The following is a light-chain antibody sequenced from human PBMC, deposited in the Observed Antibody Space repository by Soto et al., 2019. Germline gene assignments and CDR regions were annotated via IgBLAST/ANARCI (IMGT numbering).Light chain of an antibody. CDR3: QQYGNSPTPIT. V-gene: IGKV3-20*01. J-gene: IGKJ5*01. CDR2: GAS. Sequence: SPGDRAPLSCSARQSVSSSYLAWYQQKPGQAPRLLIYGASSRATGIPDRFSGSGSGTDFTLTISRLEPEDFAVYYCQQYGNSPTPITFGQGTRLEIK. CDR1: QSVSSSY.